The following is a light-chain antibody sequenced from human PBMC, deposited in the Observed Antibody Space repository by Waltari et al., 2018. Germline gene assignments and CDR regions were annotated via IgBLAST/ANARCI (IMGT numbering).Light chain of an antibody. CDR3: QVWDSNTGV. V-gene: IGLV3-9*01. Sequence: SYELTQQLSVYAALGQTAQISCGGVTVELKDAQLYQQKPCQAPVLVIQRGINRPSGITDRFSGSNSGNTATLIISRAQVGDEADYYCQVWDSNTGVFGGGTKLTVL. CDR1: TVELKD. J-gene: IGLJ2*01. CDR2: RGI.